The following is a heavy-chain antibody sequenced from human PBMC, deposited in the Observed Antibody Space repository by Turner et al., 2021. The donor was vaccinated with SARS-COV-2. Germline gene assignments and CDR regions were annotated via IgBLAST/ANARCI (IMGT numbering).Heavy chain of an antibody. J-gene: IGHJ4*02. Sequence: DVQLVESGGGLVQPGGSLRPPCSASGLTVSSNYMTWVRQAPGKGLEWVANIRQDGSEKEYVDSVKGRFTISRDNAKNSLYLQMNSLRVEDTAVYYCAGSGGWLLDLWGQGTLVTVSS. V-gene: IGHV3-7*03. CDR1: GLTVSSNY. CDR3: AGSGGWLLDL. D-gene: IGHD6-19*01. CDR2: IRQDGSEK.